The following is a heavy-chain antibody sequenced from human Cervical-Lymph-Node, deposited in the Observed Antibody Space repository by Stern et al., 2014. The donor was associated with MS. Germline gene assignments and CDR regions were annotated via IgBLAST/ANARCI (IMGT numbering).Heavy chain of an antibody. V-gene: IGHV2-70*04. CDR3: ARSYNWSPFDP. Sequence: ESGPAMVKPTQTLTLTCTFSGFSLSTSGMRVSWIRQPPGRALEWLASLYLAHTEFHSPSLRTRLPISTGPPTNTVGILMTTMAPPATSTSFWARSYNWSPFDPWGQETLVTFPS. D-gene: IGHD1-1*01. CDR1: GFSLSTSGMR. J-gene: IGHJ5*02. CDR2: LYLAHTE.